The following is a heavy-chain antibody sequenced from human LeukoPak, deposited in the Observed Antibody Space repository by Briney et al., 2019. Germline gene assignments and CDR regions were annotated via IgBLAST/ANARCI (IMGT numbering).Heavy chain of an antibody. CDR1: GFSFSSYW. J-gene: IGHJ5*02. Sequence: GGSLRLSCVASGFSFSSYWMSWVRQDPGEGLEWVAFIKQDGIETYYVDSVEGRFTISRDNAKNSLFLQMNSLRAEDTAVYYCARDRGSSGWNFDPWGQGTLVTVSS. CDR3: ARDRGSSGWNFDP. V-gene: IGHV3-7*01. CDR2: IKQDGIET. D-gene: IGHD6-19*01.